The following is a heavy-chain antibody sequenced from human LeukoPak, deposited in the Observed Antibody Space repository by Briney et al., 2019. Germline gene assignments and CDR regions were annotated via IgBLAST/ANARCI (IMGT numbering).Heavy chain of an antibody. V-gene: IGHV3-66*02. J-gene: IGHJ4*02. Sequence: PGGSLRLSCAASGFIVSTHYMSWVRQAPGKGLEWVSVIYSGGSTYYADSVKGRFTISRDNSKNTLYLQMNSLRAEDTAVYYCARDALDDSLPTAAILYWGQGTLVTVSS. CDR1: GFIVSTHY. CDR3: ARDALDDSLPTAAILY. CDR2: IYSGGST. D-gene: IGHD6-25*01.